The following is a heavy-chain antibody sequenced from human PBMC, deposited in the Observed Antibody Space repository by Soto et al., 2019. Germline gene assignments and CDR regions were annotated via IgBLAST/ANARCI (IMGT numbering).Heavy chain of an antibody. CDR3: ASSNIAAAGFYYYGMDV. J-gene: IGHJ6*02. V-gene: IGHV4-59*01. D-gene: IGHD6-13*01. Sequence: QVQLQESGPGLVKPSETLSLTCTVSGGSISSYYWSWIRQPPGKGLEWIGYIYYSGSTNYNPSLKRRVTIAVDTSNNPFSLKLISVTAADTAVYYCASSNIAAAGFYYYGMDVWGRGTTVTVSS. CDR1: GGSISSYY. CDR2: IYYSGST.